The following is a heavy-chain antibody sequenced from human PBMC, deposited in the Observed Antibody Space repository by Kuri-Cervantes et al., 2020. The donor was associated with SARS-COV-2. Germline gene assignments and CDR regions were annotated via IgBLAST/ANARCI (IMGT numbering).Heavy chain of an antibody. V-gene: IGHV3-74*01. CDR1: GFTFSSYW. D-gene: IGHD3-10*01. Sequence: GESLKISCAASGFTFSSYWMHWVRQAPGKGLVWVSRINSDGSSTSYADSVKGRFTISRDNAKNTLYLQTNSLRVEDTAVYYCAKSGRQYDVWGQGTMVTVSS. CDR2: INSDGSST. J-gene: IGHJ3*01. CDR3: AKSGRQYDV.